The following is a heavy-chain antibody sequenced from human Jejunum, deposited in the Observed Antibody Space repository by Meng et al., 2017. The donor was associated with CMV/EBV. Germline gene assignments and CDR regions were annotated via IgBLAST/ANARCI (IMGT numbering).Heavy chain of an antibody. Sequence: SCTAYGFSFNNYEINWVRQAPGKGLEWVSFMTSAGGPQYHADSVKGRFTISSGSAKNSLDLQMNGLRVEDSGIYYCARSKVAMGFDSWGQGTLVTVSS. J-gene: IGHJ5*01. D-gene: IGHD5-12*01. CDR1: GFSFNNYE. V-gene: IGHV3-48*03. CDR2: MTSAGGPQ. CDR3: ARSKVAMGFDS.